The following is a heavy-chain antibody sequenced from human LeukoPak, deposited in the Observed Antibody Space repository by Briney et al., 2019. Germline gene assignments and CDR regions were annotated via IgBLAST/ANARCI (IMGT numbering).Heavy chain of an antibody. J-gene: IGHJ6*03. D-gene: IGHD3-16*01. CDR3: ARQGADCFYYYIDV. CDR1: GGSISSNSFY. V-gene: IGHV4-39*01. CDR2: IYYSGST. Sequence: SETLSLTCSVSGGSISSNSFYWGWIRQPPGKGLEWIGSIYYSGSTFYNSSLESRVSLSVDMSKNQLSLKLTSMTAADTAVYYCARQGADCFYYYIDVWGEGTAVAVSS.